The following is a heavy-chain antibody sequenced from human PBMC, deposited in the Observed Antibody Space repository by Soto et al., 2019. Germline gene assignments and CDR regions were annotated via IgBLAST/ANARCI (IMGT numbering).Heavy chain of an antibody. V-gene: IGHV3-23*01. J-gene: IGHJ4*02. CDR3: AKDGTLWFGEPTYFDY. CDR1: GFTFSSYA. CDR2: ISGSGGST. D-gene: IGHD3-10*01. Sequence: GSLLLACAASGFTFSSYAMSWVRQAPGKGLEWVSAISGSGGSTYYADSVKGRFTISRDNSKNTLYLQMNSLRAEDTAVYYCAKDGTLWFGEPTYFDYWGQGTLVTVYS.